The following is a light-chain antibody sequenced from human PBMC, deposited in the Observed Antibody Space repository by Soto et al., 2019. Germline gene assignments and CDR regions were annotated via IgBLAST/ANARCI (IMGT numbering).Light chain of an antibody. CDR1: TSNIGTNT. CDR3: AAWDDSFDGWL. V-gene: IGLV1-44*01. CDR2: SND. J-gene: IGLJ3*02. Sequence: QSVLTQSPSASGTPGQRVSISCSGSTSNIGTNTVSWYQHVPGTAPKLLIYSNDQRPSAVPGRFSGSKSGTSASLAIGGLLSEDEADYYCAAWDDSFDGWLFGGGTKLTVL.